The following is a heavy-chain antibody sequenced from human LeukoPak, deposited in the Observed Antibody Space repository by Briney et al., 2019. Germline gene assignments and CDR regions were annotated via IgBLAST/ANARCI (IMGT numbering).Heavy chain of an antibody. Sequence: SETLSLTCTVSGGSISSSSYYWGWIRQPPGKGLEWIGSIYYSGSTYYNPSLKSRVTISVDTSKNQFPLKLSSVTAADTAVYSCARIRIAAAQGWFDPWGQGTLVTVS. CDR3: ARIRIAAAQGWFDP. V-gene: IGHV4-39*01. D-gene: IGHD6-13*01. CDR1: GGSISSSSYY. J-gene: IGHJ5*02. CDR2: IYYSGST.